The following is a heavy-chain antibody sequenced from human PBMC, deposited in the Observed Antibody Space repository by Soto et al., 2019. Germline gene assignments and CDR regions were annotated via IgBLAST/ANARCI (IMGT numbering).Heavy chain of an antibody. CDR1: GYRFTTSW. CDR2: IYPGDSDT. Sequence: RGESLKISCQGSGYRFTTSWIGWVRQMPGKGLEWMGTIYPGDSDTRYSPSFQGQVTISADKSMGTAYLQWRSLKASDTAMYYCARSGYSSHDMDVWGQGNTVTVSS. V-gene: IGHV5-51*01. J-gene: IGHJ6*02. CDR3: ARSGYSSHDMDV. D-gene: IGHD5-12*01.